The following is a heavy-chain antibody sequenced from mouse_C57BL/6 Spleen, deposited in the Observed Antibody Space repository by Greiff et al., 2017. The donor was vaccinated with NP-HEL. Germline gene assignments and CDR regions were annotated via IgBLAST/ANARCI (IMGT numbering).Heavy chain of an antibody. CDR2: ISSGGSYT. CDR1: GFTFSSYG. CDR3: ARHGYYAMDY. J-gene: IGHJ4*01. Sequence: EVKLMESGGDLVKPGGSLKLSCAASGFTFSSYGMSWVRQTPDKRLEWVATISSGGSYTYYPDSVKGRFTISIDNAKNTLYLHRSRLKAEDTAMYYCARHGYYAMDYWGQGTSVTVSS. V-gene: IGHV5-6*01.